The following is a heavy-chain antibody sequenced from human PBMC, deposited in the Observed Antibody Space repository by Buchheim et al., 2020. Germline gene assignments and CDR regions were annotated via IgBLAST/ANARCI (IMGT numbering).Heavy chain of an antibody. CDR1: GFTFNNVW. V-gene: IGHV3-15*01. D-gene: IGHD3-10*01. CDR3: TTEIVTVRGVIRSVHV. Sequence: EVQLVESGGGLAKPGGSLRLSCAASGFTFNNVWMSWVRQAPGKGLEWVGRVRGKIDGGTTDYAAPVKGRFIISRDDSKNTLYLQMNSLKIEDTAVYYCTTEIVTVRGVIRSVHVWGQGTT. CDR2: VRGKIDGGTT. J-gene: IGHJ6*02.